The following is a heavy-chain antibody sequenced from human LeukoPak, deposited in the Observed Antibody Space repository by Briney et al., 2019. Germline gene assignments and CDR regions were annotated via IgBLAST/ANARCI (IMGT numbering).Heavy chain of an antibody. V-gene: IGHV3-30-3*01. CDR2: ISYDGSNK. J-gene: IGHJ4*02. D-gene: IGHD1-1*01. CDR1: GFTFSSYA. Sequence: TGGSLRLSCAASGFTFSSYAMHWVRQAPGKGLEWVAVISYDGSNKYYADSVKGRFTISRDNSKNTLYLQMNSLRAEDTAVYYCARDPLERRTYYFDYWGQGTLVTVSS. CDR3: ARDPLERRTYYFDY.